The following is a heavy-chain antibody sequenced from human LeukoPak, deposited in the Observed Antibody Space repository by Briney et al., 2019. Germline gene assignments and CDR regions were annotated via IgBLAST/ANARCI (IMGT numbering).Heavy chain of an antibody. V-gene: IGHV4-59*01. J-gene: IGHJ4*02. CDR1: GGSISSYY. CDR2: IYYSGST. D-gene: IGHD3-22*01. CDR3: AGTGSGYYEMGY. Sequence: SETLSLTCTVSGGSISSYYWSWIRQPPGKGLEWIGYIYYSGSTNYNPSLKSRVTISVDTPKNQFSLKLSSVTAADTAVYYCAGTGSGYYEMGYSGQGTLVTVSS.